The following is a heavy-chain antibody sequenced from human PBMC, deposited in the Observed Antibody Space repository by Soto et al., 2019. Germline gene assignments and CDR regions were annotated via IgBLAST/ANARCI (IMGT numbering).Heavy chain of an antibody. D-gene: IGHD6-13*01. CDR1: GLTFSTYA. Sequence: EVQLLESGGGLVQPGGSLRLSCAASGLTFSTYAVSWVRQAPGQGLEWVSGFSGSGGSTHYADSVKGRFTISRNNSKNTAYLQMRSLRAQDTAVYYCAKESGPVFGSSALDVWGKGTRVTVSS. J-gene: IGHJ6*04. V-gene: IGHV3-23*01. CDR2: FSGSGGST. CDR3: AKESGPVFGSSALDV.